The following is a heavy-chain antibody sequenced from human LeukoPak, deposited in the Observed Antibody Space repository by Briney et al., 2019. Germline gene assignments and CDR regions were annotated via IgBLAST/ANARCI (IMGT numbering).Heavy chain of an antibody. Sequence: GESLQISCKGSGSIFTSYWIGWVRQLPGKGLEWMGIIYPGDSDTRYSPSFQGQVTISADKSISTAYLQWSSLKASDTAMYYCARTGDYGDYNFDYWGQGTLVTVSS. V-gene: IGHV5-51*01. J-gene: IGHJ4*02. D-gene: IGHD4-17*01. CDR2: IYPGDSDT. CDR1: GSIFTSYW. CDR3: ARTGDYGDYNFDY.